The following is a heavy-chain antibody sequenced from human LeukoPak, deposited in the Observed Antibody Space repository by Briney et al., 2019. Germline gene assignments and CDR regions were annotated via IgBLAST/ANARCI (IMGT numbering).Heavy chain of an antibody. D-gene: IGHD3-22*01. CDR1: GFTFSSSW. Sequence: GGSLRLSCAASGFTFSSSWMTGVGQAAGKGLEGVANIKQDGSEKYYVDSVKGRFTISRDNARDSLYLQMNSLRAEDAAVYYCARGPYYYDSSGYTGYRGQGTLVTVSS. J-gene: IGHJ4*02. CDR2: IKQDGSEK. V-gene: IGHV3-7*01. CDR3: ARGPYYYDSSGYTGY.